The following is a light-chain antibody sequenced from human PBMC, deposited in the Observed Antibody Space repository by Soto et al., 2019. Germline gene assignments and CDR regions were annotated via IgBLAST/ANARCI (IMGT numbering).Light chain of an antibody. CDR3: HKYAASTLT. CDR2: GAS. V-gene: IGKV3-20*01. CDR1: QSVGRNF. J-gene: IGKJ4*01. Sequence: EIVLTQSPGTLSLSPGESTTLSCRASQSVGRNFLAWYQQKPGRAPRLLIHGASYRATGVPDRFSGSGSETDFTLTISRLEPEDFAVYYCHKYAASTLTFGGGTKVEIK.